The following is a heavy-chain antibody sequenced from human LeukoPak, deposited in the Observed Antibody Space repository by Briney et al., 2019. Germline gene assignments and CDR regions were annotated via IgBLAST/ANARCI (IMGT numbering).Heavy chain of an antibody. J-gene: IGHJ4*02. V-gene: IGHV4-59*01. D-gene: IGHD6-13*01. CDR2: IYYSGST. CDR1: GGSISSYY. Sequence: SETLSLTCTVSGGSISSYYWSWIRQPPGKGLEWIGYIYYSGSTNYNPSLKSRVTISVNTSKNQFSLKLSSVTAADTAVYYCARARYSSSWACDYWGQGTLVTVSS. CDR3: ARARYSSSWACDY.